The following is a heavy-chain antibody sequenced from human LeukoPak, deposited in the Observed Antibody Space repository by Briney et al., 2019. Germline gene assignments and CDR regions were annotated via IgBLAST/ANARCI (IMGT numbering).Heavy chain of an antibody. CDR2: IYYSGST. CDR3: ARRSEYQLPTRSIYYYYYMDV. CDR1: GGSISSYY. D-gene: IGHD2-2*01. Sequence: SETLSLTCTVSGGSISSYYWSWLRQPPGKGLEWIGYIYYSGSTNYNPSLTSRVTISVDTSKNQFSLKLSSVTAADTAVYYCARRSEYQLPTRSIYYYYYMDVWGKGTTVTVSS. V-gene: IGHV4-59*01. J-gene: IGHJ6*03.